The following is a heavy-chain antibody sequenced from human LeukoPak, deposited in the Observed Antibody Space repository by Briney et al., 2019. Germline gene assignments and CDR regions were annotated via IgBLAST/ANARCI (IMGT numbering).Heavy chain of an antibody. D-gene: IGHD3-22*01. J-gene: IGHJ2*01. V-gene: IGHV4-31*03. CDR1: GGSISSGASD. Sequence: PSETLSLTCTVSGGSISSGASDWGWIRQHPKRGLEWVGYINHSGSTYYNPSLGSRVTMSGDTSKNQFSLKLSSVTAADSAVYYCARAARQGFTMIVVPFFYFDLWGRGTLVTVSS. CDR3: ARAARQGFTMIVVPFFYFDL. CDR2: INHSGST.